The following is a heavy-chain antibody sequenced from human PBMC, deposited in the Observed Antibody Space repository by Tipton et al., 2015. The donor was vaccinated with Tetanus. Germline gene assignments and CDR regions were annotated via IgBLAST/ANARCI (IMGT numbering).Heavy chain of an antibody. V-gene: IGHV4-34*01. J-gene: IGHJ4*02. CDR1: GGSFSGYY. Sequence: TLSLTCAVYGGSFSGYYWNWIRQPPGKGLEWIGEINYSGTTNYNPSLKSRVTMSVDTSKNQFSLQLSSMTAADTAVYYCARSKLLWFGESLSGFDSWGQGTLVTVSA. CDR3: ARSKLLWFGESLSGFDS. D-gene: IGHD3-10*01. CDR2: INYSGTT.